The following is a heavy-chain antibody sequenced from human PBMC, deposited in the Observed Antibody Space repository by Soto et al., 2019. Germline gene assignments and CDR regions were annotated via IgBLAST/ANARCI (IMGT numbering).Heavy chain of an antibody. J-gene: IGHJ3*02. V-gene: IGHV3-21*01. Sequence: EVQLVESGGGLVKPGGSLRLSCAASGFTFSSYSMNWVRQAPGKGLEWVSSISSSSSYIYYADSVKGRFTISRDNAKNSLYLQMNSLRAEDTAVYYCARSEYSSSLRGFGDAFDIWGQGTMVTVSS. CDR2: ISSSSSYI. CDR1: GFTFSSYS. CDR3: ARSEYSSSLRGFGDAFDI. D-gene: IGHD6-6*01.